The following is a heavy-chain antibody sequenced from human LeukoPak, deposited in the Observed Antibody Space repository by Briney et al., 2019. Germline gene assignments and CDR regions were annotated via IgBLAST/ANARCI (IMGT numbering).Heavy chain of an antibody. CDR2: IYYSGST. D-gene: IGHD6-19*01. V-gene: IGHV4-39*07. Sequence: SETLSLTCTVSGGSISSSSYYWGWIRQPPGKGLEWIGSIYYSGSTYYNPSLKSRVTISVDTSKNQFSLKLSSVTAADTAVYYCARESGYSSGWAPFRYYYYYMDVWGKGTTVTVSS. J-gene: IGHJ6*03. CDR1: GGSISSSSYY. CDR3: ARESGYSSGWAPFRYYYYYMDV.